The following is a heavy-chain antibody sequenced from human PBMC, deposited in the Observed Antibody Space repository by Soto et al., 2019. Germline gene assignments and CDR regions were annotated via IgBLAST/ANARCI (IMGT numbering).Heavy chain of an antibody. Sequence: ASVKVSCKASGYTFIDYYIHWVRQAPGQGLEWMGWINPNNGATKFAQMFQGWVTMARDTSISTAYMDLNSLKSDDTAVYYCARGGPPTVTTPGGVHVWGQGTTLTLS. CDR2: INPNNGAT. CDR1: GYTFIDYY. V-gene: IGHV1-2*04. CDR3: ARGGPPTVTTPGGVHV. J-gene: IGHJ6*02. D-gene: IGHD4-4*01.